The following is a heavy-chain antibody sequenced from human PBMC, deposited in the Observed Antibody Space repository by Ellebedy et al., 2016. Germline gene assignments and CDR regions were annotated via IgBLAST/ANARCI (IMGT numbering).Heavy chain of an antibody. CDR1: GYKFRSYG. V-gene: IGHV1-18*01. J-gene: IGHJ6*02. D-gene: IGHD3-9*01. Sequence: ASVKVSXXASGYKFRSYGISWVRQAPGQRPEWLGWFSAHNGNTNHAQKVQGRVTMTADTSTSTAYMELRSLTSDDTAVYYCARDDPDLTGHYTQCTMDVWGQGTTVTVSS. CDR2: FSAHNGNT. CDR3: ARDDPDLTGHYTQCTMDV.